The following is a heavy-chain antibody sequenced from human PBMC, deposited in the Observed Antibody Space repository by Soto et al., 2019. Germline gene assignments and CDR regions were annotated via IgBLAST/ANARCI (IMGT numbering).Heavy chain of an antibody. V-gene: IGHV1-3*01. Sequence: QVQLVQSGAEVKKPGASVKVSCKASGYTFTSYAMHWVRQAPGQRLEWMGWINDGNGNTKYSQKFQGRVTITRDTSAGTAYMELSSLRSEDTAVYYCASSHIAAAPYGMDVWGLGTTVTVSS. CDR1: GYTFTSYA. J-gene: IGHJ6*02. D-gene: IGHD6-13*01. CDR3: ASSHIAAAPYGMDV. CDR2: INDGNGNT.